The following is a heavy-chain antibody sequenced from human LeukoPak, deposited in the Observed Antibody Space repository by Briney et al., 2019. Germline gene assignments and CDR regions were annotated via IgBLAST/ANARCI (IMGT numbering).Heavy chain of an antibody. CDR2: VKQDGSEK. D-gene: IGHD6-13*01. CDR1: GFTFSSIW. CDR3: ARVGTPYGSSWYGYYYMDA. V-gene: IGHV3-7*01. Sequence: GGSLRLSCAASGFTFSSIWMSWVRQAPGKGLEWVANVKQDGSEKYYVDSVKGRFTISRDNAKNSLYLQMNSLRAEDTAVYYCARVGTPYGSSWYGYYYMDAWGKGTTVTVSS. J-gene: IGHJ6*03.